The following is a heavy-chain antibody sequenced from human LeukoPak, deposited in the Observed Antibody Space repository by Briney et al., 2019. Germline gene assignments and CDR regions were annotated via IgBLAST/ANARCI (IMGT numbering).Heavy chain of an antibody. J-gene: IGHJ4*02. CDR1: GFTLSNFW. Sequence: PGGSLRLSCATSGFTLSNFWMHWVRQAPGKGLVLVSRINHDGSNTNYADSVKGRFTLSRDNAENTLYLQMNSLRAEDTAVYYCVRDWGYDSSGYWQKYFDTWGQGTLVTVSS. D-gene: IGHD3-22*01. CDR2: INHDGSNT. CDR3: VRDWGYDSSGYWQKYFDT. V-gene: IGHV3-74*01.